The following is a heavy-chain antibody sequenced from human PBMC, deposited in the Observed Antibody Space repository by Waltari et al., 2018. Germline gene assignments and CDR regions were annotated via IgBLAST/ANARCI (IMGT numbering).Heavy chain of an antibody. D-gene: IGHD2-15*01. V-gene: IGHV4-39*07. CDR3: ARREEYCSGGSCYGDGAYYYYGMDV. Sequence: QLQLQESGPGLVKPSETLSLTCTVSGGSISSSSYYWGWIRQPPGKGLEWIGSIYYSGRTYYNPSLKSRVTISVDTSKNQFSLKLSSVTAADTAVYYCARREEYCSGGSCYGDGAYYYYGMDVWGQGTTVTVSS. J-gene: IGHJ6*02. CDR1: GGSISSSSYY. CDR2: IYYSGRT.